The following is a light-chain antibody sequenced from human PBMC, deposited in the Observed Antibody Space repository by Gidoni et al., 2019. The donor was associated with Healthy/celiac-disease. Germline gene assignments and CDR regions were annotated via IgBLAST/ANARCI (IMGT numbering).Light chain of an antibody. CDR1: QSVSSSY. V-gene: IGKV3-20*01. J-gene: IGKJ3*01. Sequence: EIVLTQSPGTLSLSPRERATLSCRASQSVSSSYLAWYQQKPGQAPRLLIYGASSRATGIPDRFSGSGSGTDFTLTISRLEPEDFAVYYCQQYGSRVTFGPGTKVDIK. CDR3: QQYGSRVT. CDR2: GAS.